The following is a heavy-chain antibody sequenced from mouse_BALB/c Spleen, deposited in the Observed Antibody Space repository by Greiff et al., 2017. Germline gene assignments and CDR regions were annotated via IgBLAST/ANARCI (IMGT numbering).Heavy chain of an antibody. V-gene: IGHV3-2*02. J-gene: IGHJ4*01. CDR2: ISYSGST. D-gene: IGHD2-10*01. CDR1: GYSITSDYA. CDR3: ARKAYYGNPMDY. Sequence: EVQLVESGPGLVKPSQSLSLTCTVTGYSITSDYAWNWIRQFPGNKLEWMGYISYSGSTSYNPSLKSRISITRDTSKNQFFLQLNSVTTEDTATYYCARKAYYGNPMDYWGQGTSVTVSS.